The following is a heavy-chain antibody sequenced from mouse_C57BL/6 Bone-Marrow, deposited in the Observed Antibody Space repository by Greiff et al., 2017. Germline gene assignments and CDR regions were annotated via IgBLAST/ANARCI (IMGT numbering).Heavy chain of an antibody. J-gene: IGHJ1*03. V-gene: IGHV1-50*01. CDR1: GYTFTSYW. Sequence: QVQLQQPGAELVKPGASVKLSCKASGYTFTSYWMQWVKQRPGQGLEWIGEIDPSDSYTNSNQKFKGKATLTVDTSSSTAYMQLSSLTSEDSAVYYCAREGWYFDVWGTGTTVTVAS. CDR3: AREGWYFDV. CDR2: IDPSDSYT.